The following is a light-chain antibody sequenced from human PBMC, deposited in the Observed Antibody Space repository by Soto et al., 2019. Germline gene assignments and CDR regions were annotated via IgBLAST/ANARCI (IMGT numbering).Light chain of an antibody. J-gene: IGKJ1*01. V-gene: IGKV3-15*01. Sequence: EIVMTQSPATLSVSPGEGATLSCTASHSVTSDLAWYQQKPGQAPRLSIYGPSTRATGIPARFSGSGSGTEFTLSISNLQNENFAIYYCQLYSNWPWTFGQGTKV. CDR1: HSVTSD. CDR2: GPS. CDR3: QLYSNWPWT.